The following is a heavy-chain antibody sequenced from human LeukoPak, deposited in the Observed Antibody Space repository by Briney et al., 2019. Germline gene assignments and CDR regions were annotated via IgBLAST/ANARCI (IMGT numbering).Heavy chain of an antibody. J-gene: IGHJ4*02. CDR2: IIPILGVA. D-gene: IGHD3-22*01. CDR1: GGTFSSYA. V-gene: IGHV1-69*04. CDR3: AREGWENYYDSSGYCPHFDY. Sequence: ASVKVSCKASGGTFSSYAISWVRQAPGQGLEWMGRIIPILGVANYAQKFQGRVTITADKSTSTAYMELRSLRSDDTAVYYCAREGWENYYDSSGYCPHFDYWGQGTLVTVSS.